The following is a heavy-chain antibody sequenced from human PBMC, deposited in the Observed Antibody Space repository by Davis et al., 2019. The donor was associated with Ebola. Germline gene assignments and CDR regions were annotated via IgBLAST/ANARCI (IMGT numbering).Heavy chain of an antibody. CDR1: GFTFSDYY. Sequence: GGSLRLSCAASGFTFSDYYMSWIRQAPGKGLEWVSYISSSSSYTNYADSVKGRFTISRDNAKNSLYLQMNSLRAEDTAVYYCARKGIVVVPAARAYYYGMDVWGQGTTVTVSS. CDR2: ISSSSSYT. D-gene: IGHD2-2*01. CDR3: ARKGIVVVPAARAYYYGMDV. V-gene: IGHV3-11*06. J-gene: IGHJ6*02.